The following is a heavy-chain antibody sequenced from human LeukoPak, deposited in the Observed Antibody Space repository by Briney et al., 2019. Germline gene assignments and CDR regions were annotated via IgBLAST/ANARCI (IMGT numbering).Heavy chain of an antibody. CDR2: IHIDGST. V-gene: IGHV3-53*01. D-gene: IGHD4-11*01. J-gene: IGHJ4*02. CDR3: ARGFPTMTTYDY. Sequence: PGGSLRLSCAASGFTVSSNYMSWVRQAPGKGLEWVSVIHIDGSTYYADSVKGRLTISRDNSKNTLYLQMNSLRAEDTAIYYCARGFPTMTTYDYWGQGILVTVSS. CDR1: GFTVSSNY.